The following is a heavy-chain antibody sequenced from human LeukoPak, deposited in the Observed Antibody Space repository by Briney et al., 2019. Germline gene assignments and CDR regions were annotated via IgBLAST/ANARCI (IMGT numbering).Heavy chain of an antibody. J-gene: IGHJ4*02. D-gene: IGHD6-19*01. CDR1: GITFSTYW. Sequence: GGSLRLSRAASGITFSTYWMTWVRHFPGKGLEWVANINQGGNEKYYVDSVKGRFTISRDNAENSVFLQLNSLRAEDTAVYYCARGGSNSAWYWIYWGQGTLVTVSS. V-gene: IGHV3-7*03. CDR2: INQGGNEK. CDR3: ARGGSNSAWYWIY.